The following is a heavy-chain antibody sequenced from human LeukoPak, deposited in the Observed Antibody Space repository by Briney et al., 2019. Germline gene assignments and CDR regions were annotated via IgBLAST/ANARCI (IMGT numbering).Heavy chain of an antibody. V-gene: IGHV4-39*07. D-gene: IGHD1/OR15-1a*01. CDR1: GGSISSSSYY. CDR2: INHSGST. CDR3: ARPLFAYVNKNYMDV. Sequence: PSETLSLTCTVSGGSISSSSYYWGWIRQPPGKGLEWIGEINHSGSTNYNPSLKSRVTISVDTSKNQFSLKLSSVTAADTAVYYCARPLFAYVNKNYMDVWGKGTTVTISS. J-gene: IGHJ6*03.